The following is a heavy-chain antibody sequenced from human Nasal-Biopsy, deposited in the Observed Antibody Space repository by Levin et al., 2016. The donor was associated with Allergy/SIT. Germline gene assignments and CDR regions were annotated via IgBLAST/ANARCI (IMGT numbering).Heavy chain of an antibody. Sequence: GESLKISCVASGSTFSSYAMNWVRQAPGKGLERVSGISTGGDTTHYADSVRGRFTLSRDDSKNTLHLQMNSLRAEDTATYYCVKTTTPLGAFDIWGQGAVVIVSP. D-gene: IGHD1-1*01. CDR2: ISTGGDTT. CDR3: VKTTTPLGAFDI. V-gene: IGHV3-23*01. CDR1: GSTFSSYA. J-gene: IGHJ3*02.